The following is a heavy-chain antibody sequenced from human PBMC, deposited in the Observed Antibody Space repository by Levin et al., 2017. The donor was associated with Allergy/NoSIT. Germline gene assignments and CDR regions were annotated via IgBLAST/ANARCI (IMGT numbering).Heavy chain of an antibody. CDR3: GRGGADRPSRYGLDV. Sequence: GESLKISCQASGYIFSDYYMNWVRQAPGQGLESMGWIHLKTGGTYYVQKFQGRVAMTRDTSVSTAYMELSGLRDDDTAVYYCGRGGADRPSRYGLDVWGQGTTVTVSS. J-gene: IGHJ6*02. CDR2: IHLKTGGT. D-gene: IGHD6-6*01. V-gene: IGHV1-2*02. CDR1: GYIFSDYY.